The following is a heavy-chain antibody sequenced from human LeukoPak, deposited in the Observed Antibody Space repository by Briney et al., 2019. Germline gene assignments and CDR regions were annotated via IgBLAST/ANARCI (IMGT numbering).Heavy chain of an antibody. D-gene: IGHD3-10*01. V-gene: IGHV3-23*01. Sequence: PGGSLRLSCAASGFTFSTYGMSWVRQAPGKGLGWVSAISGSGGSTYYADSVEGRFTISRDNSKNTLYLEMNSLRAEDTAVYYCAKVDYYGSGRYNWFDPWGQGTLVTVSS. J-gene: IGHJ5*02. CDR1: GFTFSTYG. CDR3: AKVDYYGSGRYNWFDP. CDR2: ISGSGGST.